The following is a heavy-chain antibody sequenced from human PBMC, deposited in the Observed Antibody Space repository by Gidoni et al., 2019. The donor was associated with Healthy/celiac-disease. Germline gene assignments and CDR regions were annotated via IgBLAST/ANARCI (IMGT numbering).Heavy chain of an antibody. CDR2: ISGSGGST. CDR3: AKDGRYNAMTRYSLENPYYFDY. D-gene: IGHD1-26*01. Sequence: EVQLLESGGGLVQPGGSLRLSCAASGFTFSSYAMSWVRQAPGKGLEWVSAISGSGGSTYYADSVKGRFTISRDNSKNTLYLQMNSLRAEDTAVYYCAKDGRYNAMTRYSLENPYYFDYWGQGTLVTVSS. V-gene: IGHV3-23*01. CDR1: GFTFSSYA. J-gene: IGHJ4*02.